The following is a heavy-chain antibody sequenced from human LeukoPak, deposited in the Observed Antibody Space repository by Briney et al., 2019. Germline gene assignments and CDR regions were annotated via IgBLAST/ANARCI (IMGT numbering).Heavy chain of an antibody. CDR3: ARNSITIFGVVNPPDD. Sequence: SETLSLTCAVSGGSISSGGYSWSWIRQPPGKGLEWIGYIYHSGSTYYNPSLKSRVTISVDRSKNQFSLKLSSVTAADTAVYYCARNSITIFGVVNPPDDWGQGTLVTVSS. J-gene: IGHJ4*02. CDR1: GGSISSGGYS. D-gene: IGHD3-3*01. V-gene: IGHV4-30-2*01. CDR2: IYHSGST.